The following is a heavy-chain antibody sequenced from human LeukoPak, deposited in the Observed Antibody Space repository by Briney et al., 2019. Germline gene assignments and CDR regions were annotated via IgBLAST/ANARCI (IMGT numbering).Heavy chain of an antibody. CDR2: IKPDGSEK. CDR3: ARDDYGDYFFDF. D-gene: IGHD4-17*01. Sequence: GGSLRLSCAASGFTFSTYWMTWVRQAPGKGLGWIANIKPDGSEKYYVDSVKGRFTISRDNAKNSLYLQLNSLRAEDTAMYYFARDDYGDYFFDFWGQGTLVTVSS. V-gene: IGHV3-7*01. CDR1: GFTFSTYW. J-gene: IGHJ4*02.